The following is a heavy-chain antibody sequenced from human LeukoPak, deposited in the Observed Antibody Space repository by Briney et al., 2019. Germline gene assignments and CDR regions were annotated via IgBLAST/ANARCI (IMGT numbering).Heavy chain of an antibody. CDR3: ARVAVGATSVDY. J-gene: IGHJ4*02. Sequence: SETLSLTCAVYGGSFSGYYWSWIRQPPGKGLGWIGEINHSGSTYYNPSLKSRVTVSVDTSKNQFSLKVTSVTAADTALYYCARVAVGATSVDYWGQGTLVTVSS. CDR2: INHSGST. CDR1: GGSFSGYY. D-gene: IGHD1-26*01. V-gene: IGHV4-34*01.